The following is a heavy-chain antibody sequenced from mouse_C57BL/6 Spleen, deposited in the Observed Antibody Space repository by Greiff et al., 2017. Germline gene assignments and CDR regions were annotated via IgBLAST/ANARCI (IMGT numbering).Heavy chain of an antibody. CDR1: GFTFSDYG. CDR3: ARGDDGYPFAY. J-gene: IGHJ3*01. V-gene: IGHV5-17*01. D-gene: IGHD2-3*01. Sequence: EVKLVESGGGLVKPGGSLKLSCAASGFTFSDYGMHWVRQAPEKGLEWVAYISSGSSTIYYADTVKGRFTISRDNAKNTLFLQMTSLRSEDTAMYYCARGDDGYPFAYWGQGTLVTVSA. CDR2: ISSGSSTI.